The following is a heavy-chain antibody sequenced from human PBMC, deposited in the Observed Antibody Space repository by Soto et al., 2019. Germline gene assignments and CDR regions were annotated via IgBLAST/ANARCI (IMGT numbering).Heavy chain of an antibody. CDR3: AKDGYDGSGSPYPAY. CDR1: GGSMSEYF. CDR2: IYYLGST. V-gene: IGHV4-59*01. J-gene: IGHJ4*02. D-gene: IGHD3-10*01. Sequence: SETLSLTCSVSGGSMSEYFWSWIRQSPGKGLEWIGYIYYLGSTDYNPSLKSRVTISVDTSKRPFSLRLTSVTAAATAVYYCAKDGYDGSGSPYPAYWGPGTQVTVSS.